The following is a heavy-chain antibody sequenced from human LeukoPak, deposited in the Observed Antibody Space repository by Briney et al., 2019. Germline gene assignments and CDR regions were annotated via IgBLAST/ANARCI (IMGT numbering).Heavy chain of an antibody. D-gene: IGHD3-10*01. CDR1: GYTFTGYY. V-gene: IGHV1-2*06. Sequence: ALVKVSCKASGYTFTGYYMHWVRQAPGQGLEWMGRINPNSGGTNYAQKFQGRVTMTRDTSISTAYMELSRLRSDDTAVYYCAREPATMVRGVLLGRFDPWGQGTLVTVSS. CDR3: AREPATMVRGVLLGRFDP. CDR2: INPNSGGT. J-gene: IGHJ5*02.